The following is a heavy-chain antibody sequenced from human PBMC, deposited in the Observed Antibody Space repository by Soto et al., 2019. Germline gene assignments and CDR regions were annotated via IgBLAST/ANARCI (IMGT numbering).Heavy chain of an antibody. CDR3: ARDQGYQLLEAEFGYYYYYGMDV. CDR1: GGSFSGYY. J-gene: IGHJ6*02. Sequence: ILSLTCAVYGGSFSGYYWSWIRQPPGKGLEWIGEINHSGSTNYNPSLKSRVTISVDTSKNQFSLKLSSVTAADTAVYYCARDQGYQLLEAEFGYYYYYGMDVWGQGTTVTVSS. CDR2: INHSGST. V-gene: IGHV4-34*01. D-gene: IGHD2-2*01.